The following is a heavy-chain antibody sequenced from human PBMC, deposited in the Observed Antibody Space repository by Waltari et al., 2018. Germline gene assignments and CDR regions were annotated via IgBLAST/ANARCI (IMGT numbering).Heavy chain of an antibody. CDR1: GFTFSSYG. J-gene: IGHJ6*02. CDR2: ICYDGSKR. V-gene: IGHV3-33*06. CDR3: AKDLPDCSGGSCYHYYHMDV. D-gene: IGHD2-15*01. Sequence: QVQLVESGGGVVQPGRSLRLSCEASGFTFSSYGIHWVRQAPGKGLEWVAVICYDGSKRYYADSVKGRFTISRDNSKNTLYLQMNNLRAEDTAVYYCAKDLPDCSGGSCYHYYHMDVWGQGTTVTVSS.